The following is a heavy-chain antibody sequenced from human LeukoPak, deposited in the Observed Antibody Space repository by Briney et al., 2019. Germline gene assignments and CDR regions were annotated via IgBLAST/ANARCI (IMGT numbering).Heavy chain of an antibody. J-gene: IGHJ3*02. CDR3: ARQIADAFDI. CDR2: IYYSGST. V-gene: IGHV4-59*08. CDR1: GGSISSYY. Sequence: SETLPLTCTVSGGSISSYYWSWIRQPPGKGLEWIGYIYYSGSTNYNPSLKSRVTISVDTSKNQFSLKLSSVTAADTAVYYCARQIADAFDIWGQGTMVTVSS. D-gene: IGHD2-21*01.